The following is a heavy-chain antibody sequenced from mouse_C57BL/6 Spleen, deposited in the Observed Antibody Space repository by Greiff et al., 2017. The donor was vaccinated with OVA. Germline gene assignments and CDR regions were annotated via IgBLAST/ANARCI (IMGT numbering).Heavy chain of an antibody. CDR2: ISDGGSYT. CDR3: ARDLYDYDVYYYAMDY. CDR1: GFTFSSYA. J-gene: IGHJ4*01. D-gene: IGHD2-4*01. V-gene: IGHV5-4*01. Sequence: DVQLVESGGGLVKPGGSLKLSCAASGFTFSSYAMSWVRQTPEKRLEWVATISDGGSYTYYPDNVKGRFTISRDNAKNNLYLQMSHLKSEDTAMYYCARDLYDYDVYYYAMDYWGQGTSVTVSS.